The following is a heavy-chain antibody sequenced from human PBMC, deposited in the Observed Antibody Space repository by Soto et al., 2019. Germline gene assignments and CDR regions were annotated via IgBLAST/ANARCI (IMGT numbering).Heavy chain of an antibody. V-gene: IGHV4-61*01. Sequence: PSETLSLTCTVSGGSVSSGSYYWSWIRQPPGKGLEWIGYIYYSGSTNYNPSLKSRVTISVDTSKNQSSLKLSSVTAADTAVYYCARGEESSGWYKDFDYWGQGTLVTVSS. CDR1: GGSVSSGSYY. D-gene: IGHD6-19*01. CDR3: ARGEESSGWYKDFDY. CDR2: IYYSGST. J-gene: IGHJ4*02.